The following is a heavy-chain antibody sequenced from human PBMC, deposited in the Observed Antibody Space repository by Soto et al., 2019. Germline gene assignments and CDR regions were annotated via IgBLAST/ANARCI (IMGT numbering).Heavy chain of an antibody. V-gene: IGHV3-30*18. CDR1: GVSFSSYG. CDR2: ISYDGSNK. J-gene: IGHJ6*02. Sequence: SMRLCSAASGVSFSSYGMHRVRQKKGKGLEWVAIISYDGSNKHYVDSVKGRFTISRDNSKNTLYLQMNSLRAEDTAVYYCAKSRPDYFPYYGMDVWGQGTTVTVSS. CDR3: AKSRPDYFPYYGMDV. D-gene: IGHD4-17*01.